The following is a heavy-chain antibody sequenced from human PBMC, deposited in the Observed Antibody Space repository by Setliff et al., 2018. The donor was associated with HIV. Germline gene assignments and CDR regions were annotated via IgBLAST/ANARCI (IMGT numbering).Heavy chain of an antibody. V-gene: IGHV4-39*01. CDR1: DGSISSIDYH. J-gene: IGHJ5*02. CDR2: IYYSGST. Sequence: SETLSLTCTVSDGSISSIDYHWGWIRQPPGWGLEWIGSIYYSGSTFYNPSLKSRVTISVDASKNQFSLRLSSLTAADTALYYCARYGGRDQINWFDPWGQGTLVTVSS. CDR3: ARYGGRDQINWFDP. D-gene: IGHD2-21*02.